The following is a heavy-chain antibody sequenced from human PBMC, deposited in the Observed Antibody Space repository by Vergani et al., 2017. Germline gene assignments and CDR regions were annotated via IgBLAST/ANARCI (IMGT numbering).Heavy chain of an antibody. V-gene: IGHV4-30-2*01. Sequence: QVQLQESGPGLVKPSQTLSLTCSVSGDSISRGDYYWSWIRQPPGRGLQWIGHIFQSGSPDYNASLKSRVNISLDKSKNHFSLSLSSVTAADTAVYYCVRRNNVVRETDYFDYWGQGILVTVSS. D-gene: IGHD3-10*01. CDR2: IFQSGSP. J-gene: IGHJ4*02. CDR3: VRRNNVVRETDYFDY. CDR1: GDSISRGDYY.